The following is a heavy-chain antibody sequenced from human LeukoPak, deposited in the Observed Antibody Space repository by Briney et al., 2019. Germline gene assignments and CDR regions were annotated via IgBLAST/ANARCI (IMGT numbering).Heavy chain of an antibody. D-gene: IGHD3-22*01. CDR2: MNPNSGNT. CDR3: ARVYYDSSGPTQGFDY. CDR1: GYTFTSYD. Sequence: ASVKVSCKASGYTFTSYDINWVRQATGQGLEWMGWMNPNSGNTGYAQKFQGRVTMTRNTSISTAYMELSSLRSEDTAAYYCARVYYDSSGPTQGFDYWGQGTLVTVSS. V-gene: IGHV1-8*01. J-gene: IGHJ4*02.